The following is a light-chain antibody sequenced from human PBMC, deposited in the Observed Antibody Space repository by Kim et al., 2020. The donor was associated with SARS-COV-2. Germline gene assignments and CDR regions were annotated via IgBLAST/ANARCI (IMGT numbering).Light chain of an antibody. Sequence: DVVMTQSPLSLPVTLGQPASISCKSSQSLVFSDRNTYLHWFQQRPGQSPRRLIYEVSNRDSGVPDRFTGSGSDTDFTLKISRVEADDVGIYYCMQGTYWPYTFGQGTKLEI. J-gene: IGKJ2*01. V-gene: IGKV2-30*01. CDR2: EVS. CDR1: QSLVFSDRNTY. CDR3: MQGTYWPYT.